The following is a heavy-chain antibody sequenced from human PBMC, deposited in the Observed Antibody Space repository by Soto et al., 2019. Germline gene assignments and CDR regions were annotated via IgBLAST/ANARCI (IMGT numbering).Heavy chain of an antibody. CDR2: INAGNGNT. Sequence: QVQLVQSGAEVKKPGASVKVSCKASGYTFTSYAMHWVRQAPGQRLEWMGWINAGNGNTKYSQKFQGRVTITRDTSASTAYMALNSLRSEDTAVYYCARGYAGYVGWFDPWGQGTLVTVSS. CDR3: ARGYAGYVGWFDP. V-gene: IGHV1-3*01. D-gene: IGHD5-12*01. CDR1: GYTFTSYA. J-gene: IGHJ5*02.